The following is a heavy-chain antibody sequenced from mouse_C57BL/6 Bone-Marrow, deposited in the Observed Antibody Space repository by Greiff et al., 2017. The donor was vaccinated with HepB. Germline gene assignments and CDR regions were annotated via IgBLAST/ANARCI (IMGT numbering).Heavy chain of an antibody. Sequence: VQLQQSGAELVRPGASVKLSCTASGFNIKDDYMHWVKQRPEQGLEWIGWIDPENGDTEYASKFQGKATITADTSSNTAYLQLSSLTSEDTAVYYCTTHRNYPYYFDYWGQGTTLTVSS. CDR2: IDPENGDT. CDR3: TTHRNYPYYFDY. J-gene: IGHJ2*01. CDR1: GFNIKDDY. D-gene: IGHD2-1*01. V-gene: IGHV14-4*01.